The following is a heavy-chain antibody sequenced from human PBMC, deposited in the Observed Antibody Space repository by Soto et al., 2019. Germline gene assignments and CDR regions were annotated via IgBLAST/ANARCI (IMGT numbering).Heavy chain of an antibody. Sequence: EVQLLESGGGLVQPGGSLRLSCAASGITISNYPMSWVRQAPGKGLDWVSGISGRGDRTYYADSAKGRLTISKDISRNSLYLQLDSLGVEETAVYFCVKDDGGYPSTAPHWGQGTLVTVSS. CDR3: VKDDGGYPSTAPH. D-gene: IGHD3-22*01. CDR2: ISGRGDRT. V-gene: IGHV3-23*01. CDR1: GITISNYP. J-gene: IGHJ4*02.